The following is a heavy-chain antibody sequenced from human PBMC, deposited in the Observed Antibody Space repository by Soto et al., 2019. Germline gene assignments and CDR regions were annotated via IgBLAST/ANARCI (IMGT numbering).Heavy chain of an antibody. J-gene: IGHJ6*03. CDR3: ALRYCSRTTCPPLNSYFYMDV. CDR1: GFTFSNYA. CDR2: ISGSGGTT. D-gene: IGHD2-2*01. Sequence: PGGSLRLSCAASGFTFSNYAMTWVRQAPGKGLEWLSGISGSGGTTFYAGSVKGRFPISRDNSKNTLYLQMNSLRAEDTAVYYCALRYCSRTTCPPLNSYFYMDVWGKGTTVTVSS. V-gene: IGHV3-23*01.